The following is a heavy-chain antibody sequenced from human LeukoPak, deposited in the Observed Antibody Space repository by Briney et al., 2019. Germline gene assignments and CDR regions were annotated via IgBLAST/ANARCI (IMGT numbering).Heavy chain of an antibody. V-gene: IGHV4-39*01. J-gene: IGHJ4*02. CDR2: IYYSGST. D-gene: IGHD5-12*01. Sequence: LRLSCAASGFTFSSYEMNWVRQAPGKGLEWIGSIYYSGSTYYNPSLKSRVTISVDTSKNQFSLKLSSVTAADTAVYYCARHKVATMSYDYWGQGTLVTVSS. CDR3: ARHKVATMSYDY. CDR1: GFTFSSYE.